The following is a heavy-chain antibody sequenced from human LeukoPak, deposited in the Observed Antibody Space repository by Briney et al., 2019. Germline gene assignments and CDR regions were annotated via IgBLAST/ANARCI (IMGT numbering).Heavy chain of an antibody. CDR2: ISSSSSYI. CDR1: GLTFSSYS. CDR3: ARDLVVVPAAIDRGYYYYGMDV. V-gene: IGHV3-21*01. J-gene: IGHJ6*02. D-gene: IGHD2-2*01. Sequence: GGSLRLSCAASGLTFSSYSMNWVRQAPGKGLEWVSSISSSSSYIYYADSVKGRFTISRDNAKNSLYLQMNSLRAEDTAVYYCARDLVVVPAAIDRGYYYYGMDVWGQGTTVTVSS.